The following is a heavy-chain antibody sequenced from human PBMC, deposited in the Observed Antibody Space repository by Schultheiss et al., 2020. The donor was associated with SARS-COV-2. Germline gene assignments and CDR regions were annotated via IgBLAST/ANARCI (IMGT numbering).Heavy chain of an antibody. D-gene: IGHD5-24*01. V-gene: IGHV3-33*08. CDR1: GFTFSSYA. CDR3: ARDRDDAFDI. CDR2: IWFDGSEK. J-gene: IGHJ3*02. Sequence: GGSLRLSCAASGFTFSSYAMHWVRQAPGKGLEWVAVIWFDGSEKYYADSVKGRFTISRDNSKNTLYLQMNSLRAEDTAVYYCARDRDDAFDIWGQGTMVTVSS.